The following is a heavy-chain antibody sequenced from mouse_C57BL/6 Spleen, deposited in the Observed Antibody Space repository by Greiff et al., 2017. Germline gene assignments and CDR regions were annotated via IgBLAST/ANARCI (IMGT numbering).Heavy chain of an antibody. V-gene: IGHV1-53*01. J-gene: IGHJ2*01. CDR1: GYTFTSYW. D-gene: IGHD1-1*01. CDR2: INPSNGGT. Sequence: QVQLQQSGTELVKPGASVKLSCKASGYTFTSYWMHWVKQRPGQGLEWIGNINPSNGGTNYNEKFKSKATLTVDKSSSTAYMQLSSLTSEDSAVYYCARFGRVSPLFDYWGQGTTLTVSS. CDR3: ARFGRVSPLFDY.